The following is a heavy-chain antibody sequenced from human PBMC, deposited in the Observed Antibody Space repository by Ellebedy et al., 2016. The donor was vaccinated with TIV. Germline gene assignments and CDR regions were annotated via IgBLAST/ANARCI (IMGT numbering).Heavy chain of an antibody. Sequence: GESLKISCAASGFTYSSYSMNWVRQAPGKGLEWVAHIKTDGSETYYVDSVKGRFTISRENAKNALFLQMDGLRVDDSAVYYCVGFGVFNLWGQGAPVTVSS. CDR3: VGFGVFNL. CDR2: IKTDGSET. V-gene: IGHV3-7*01. J-gene: IGHJ5*02. CDR1: GFTYSSYS. D-gene: IGHD3-3*01.